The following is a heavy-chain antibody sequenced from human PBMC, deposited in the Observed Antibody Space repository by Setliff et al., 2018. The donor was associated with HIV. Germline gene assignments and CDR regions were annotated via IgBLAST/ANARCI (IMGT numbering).Heavy chain of an antibody. Sequence: PSETLSLTCTVSGASVSTTGYYWGWLRQSPGKGLQWIGTTFYSGSTYYNPSLKSRVTISLDTSNNDFSLTLTSETAADTALYFCATYLSDNYLDGAFDIWGRGTMVTVSS. V-gene: IGHV4-39*02. J-gene: IGHJ3*02. CDR3: ATYLSDNYLDGAFDI. CDR2: TFYSGST. CDR1: GASVSTTGYY. D-gene: IGHD3-3*01.